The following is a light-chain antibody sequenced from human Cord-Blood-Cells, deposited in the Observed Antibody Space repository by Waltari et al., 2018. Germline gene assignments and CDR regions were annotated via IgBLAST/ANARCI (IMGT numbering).Light chain of an antibody. Sequence: QSALTQPRQVHGSPGQSATISCTGTSSDVGGYNYFSWYQQHPGKAPKLMIYDVSKRPSGVPDRFSGSKSGNTASLTISGLQAEDEADYYCCSYAGSYTWVFGGGTKLTVL. V-gene: IGLV2-11*01. CDR3: CSYAGSYTWV. J-gene: IGLJ3*02. CDR1: SSDVGGYNY. CDR2: DVS.